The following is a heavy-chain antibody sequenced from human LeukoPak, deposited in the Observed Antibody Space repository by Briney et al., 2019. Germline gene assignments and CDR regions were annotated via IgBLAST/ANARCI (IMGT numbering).Heavy chain of an antibody. CDR3: AKDRGDGYNYAEYFQH. Sequence: GGSLRLSCAASGFTFSSYGMHWVRQAPGKGLEWVAVISYDGSNKYYADSVKGRFTISRDNSMNTLYLQMNSLRAEDTAVYYCAKDRGDGYNYAEYFQHWGQGTLVTVSS. V-gene: IGHV3-30*18. CDR2: ISYDGSNK. D-gene: IGHD5-24*01. CDR1: GFTFSSYG. J-gene: IGHJ1*01.